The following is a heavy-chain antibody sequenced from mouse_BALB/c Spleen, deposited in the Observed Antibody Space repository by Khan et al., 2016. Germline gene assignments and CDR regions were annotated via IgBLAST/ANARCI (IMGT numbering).Heavy chain of an antibody. Sequence: QVQLQQPGAELVKPGASVKMSCKASGYTFTSYNMHWVKQTPGQGLEWIGAISPGNGDTSYNQKFKDKATLTADKSSSTAYMQLSSLTSEDSAGYYCAGGGDNYAGHFDVGGAGTTVTVSS. CDR2: ISPGNGDT. J-gene: IGHJ1*01. D-gene: IGHD1-3*01. V-gene: IGHV1-12*01. CDR1: GYTFTSYN. CDR3: AGGGDNYAGHFDV.